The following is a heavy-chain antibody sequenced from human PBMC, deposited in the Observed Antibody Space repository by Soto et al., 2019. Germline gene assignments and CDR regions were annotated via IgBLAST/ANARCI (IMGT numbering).Heavy chain of an antibody. J-gene: IGHJ4*02. Sequence: GGSLRLSCAASGFTFSSYAMHWVRQAPGKGLEWVAVISYDGSSKYYADSVKGRFTISRDNSKNTLYLQMDSLRAEDTVVYYCARPSIYSSGGEFDYWGQGTLVTVSS. CDR3: ARPSIYSSGGEFDY. D-gene: IGHD6-19*01. CDR2: ISYDGSSK. V-gene: IGHV3-30-3*01. CDR1: GFTFSSYA.